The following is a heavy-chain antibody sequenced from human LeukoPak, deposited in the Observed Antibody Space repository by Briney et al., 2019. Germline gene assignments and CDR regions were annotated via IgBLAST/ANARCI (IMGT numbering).Heavy chain of an antibody. D-gene: IGHD3-22*01. CDR1: GFSFSSYG. V-gene: IGHV3-30*02. CDR3: AKYYYEGTGASPLDY. Sequence: RGSLRLSRVASGFSFSSYGMHWVRQAPGERLQLESFIRYDGSAKYYADSVKGRFTISRDSSKSTLYLQMNSLRLEDTAIYYCAKYYYEGTGASPLDYWGQGTLVTVSS. CDR2: IRYDGSAK. J-gene: IGHJ4*02.